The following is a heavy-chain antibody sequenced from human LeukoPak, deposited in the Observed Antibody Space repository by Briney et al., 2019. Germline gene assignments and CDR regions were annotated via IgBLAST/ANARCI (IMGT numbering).Heavy chain of an antibody. Sequence: GGSLRLSCAASGFTFSSYSMSWVRQAPGKGLEWVSAISGSGGSTYYADAVKGRFTISRDNSKNTLYPQMNSLRAEDKAVYYCAKFGFGHFFYFDYWGQGTLDTVSS. D-gene: IGHD3-10*01. CDR1: GFTFSSYS. CDR2: ISGSGGST. J-gene: IGHJ4*02. CDR3: AKFGFGHFFYFDY. V-gene: IGHV3-23*01.